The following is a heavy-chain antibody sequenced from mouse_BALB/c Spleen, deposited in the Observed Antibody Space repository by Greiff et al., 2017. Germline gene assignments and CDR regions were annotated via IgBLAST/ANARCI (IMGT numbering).Heavy chain of an antibody. CDR3: ASTTYYYAMDY. V-gene: IGHV5-4*02. Sequence: EVKLMESGGGLVKPGGSLKLSCAASGFTFSDYYMYWVRQTPEKRLEWVATISDGGSYTYYPDSVKGRFTISRDNAKNNLYLQMSSLKSEDTAMYYCASTTYYYAMDYWGQGTSVTVSS. CDR1: GFTFSDYY. CDR2: ISDGGSYT. D-gene: IGHD2-12*01. J-gene: IGHJ4*01.